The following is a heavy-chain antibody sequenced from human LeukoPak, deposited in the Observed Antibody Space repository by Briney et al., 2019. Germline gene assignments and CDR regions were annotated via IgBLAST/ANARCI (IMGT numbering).Heavy chain of an antibody. CDR3: AKSTTVTQRGYFDY. V-gene: IGHV3-53*01. J-gene: IGHJ4*02. CDR1: GISVSSNY. D-gene: IGHD4-17*01. CDR2: LYSGGSI. Sequence: GGSLRLSCAASGISVSSNYMSWVRQAPGKGLEWVSVLYSGGSIYYADSVKGRFTISRDNSKNTLYLQMNSLRAEDTAVYYCAKSTTVTQRGYFDYWGQGTLVTVSS.